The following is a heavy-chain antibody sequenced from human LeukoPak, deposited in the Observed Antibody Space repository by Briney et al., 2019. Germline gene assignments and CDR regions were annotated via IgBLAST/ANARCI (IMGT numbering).Heavy chain of an antibody. Sequence: KPSETLSLTCAVYGGSFSGYYWSWIRQPPGKGLEWIGGINHSGSTNYNPSLKSRVTISVDTSKNQFSLKLSSVTAADTAVYYCAVKVPHSSSITNQRNWFDPWGQGTLVTVSS. V-gene: IGHV4-34*01. J-gene: IGHJ5*02. CDR1: GGSFSGYY. CDR2: INHSGST. D-gene: IGHD6-6*01. CDR3: AVKVPHSSSITNQRNWFDP.